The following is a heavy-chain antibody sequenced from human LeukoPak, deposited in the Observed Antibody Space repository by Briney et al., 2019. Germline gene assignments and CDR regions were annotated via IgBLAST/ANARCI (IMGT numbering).Heavy chain of an antibody. CDR3: AGDRQIAY. Sequence: GGSLRLSCAASGFTFSNYWLTWVRQAPGRGLEWVANIKQDGSEKHYVDSVKGRFTISRDNAKNSLYLQMNSLRAEDTAVYYCAGDRQIAYWGQGTLVTVSS. J-gene: IGHJ4*02. CDR1: GFTFSNYW. V-gene: IGHV3-7*01. CDR2: IKQDGSEK.